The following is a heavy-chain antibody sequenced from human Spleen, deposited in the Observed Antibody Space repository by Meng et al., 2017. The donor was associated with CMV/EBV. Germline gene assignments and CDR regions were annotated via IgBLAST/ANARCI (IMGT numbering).Heavy chain of an antibody. V-gene: IGHV4-30-4*08. CDR3: AREVDSSGYYYDY. CDR2: IYYSGST. Sequence: QVQVQESGPGLVKPSQTLSLTCTVSGGSISSGDYYWSWIRQPPGKGLEWIGYIYYSGSTNYNPSLKSRVTISVDTSKNQFSLKLSSVTAADTAVYYCAREVDSSGYYYDYWGQGTLVTVSS. D-gene: IGHD3-22*01. J-gene: IGHJ4*02. CDR1: GGSISSGDYY.